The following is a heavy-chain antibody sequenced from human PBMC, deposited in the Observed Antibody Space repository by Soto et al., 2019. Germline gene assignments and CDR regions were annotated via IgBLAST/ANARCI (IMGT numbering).Heavy chain of an antibody. CDR3: AKEFCSGGTCYWRFFHY. CDR2: IWYDGSNT. V-gene: IGHV3-30*02. Sequence: PGGSLKLSCVASGFFFRDFGMHWVRQAPGKGLEWVSVIWYDGSNTYQAESVKGRFTISRDNSKNTLSLQMISLRAEDTAVYYCAKEFCSGGTCYWRFFHYWGQGTLVTVSS. D-gene: IGHD2-15*01. CDR1: GFFFRDFG. J-gene: IGHJ4*02.